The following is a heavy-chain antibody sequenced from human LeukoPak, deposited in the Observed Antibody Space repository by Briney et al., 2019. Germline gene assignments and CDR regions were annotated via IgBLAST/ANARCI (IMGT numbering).Heavy chain of an antibody. CDR3: AKRSLYYDFWSGPYGMDV. CDR1: GFTFSSYG. V-gene: IGHV3-30*18. CDR2: ISYDGSNK. J-gene: IGHJ6*02. D-gene: IGHD3-3*01. Sequence: GGSLRLSCAASGFTFSSYGMHWVRQAPGKGLEWVAVISYDGSNKYYADSVKGRFTISRDNSKNTLYLQMNSLRAEDTAVYYCAKRSLYYDFWSGPYGMDVWGQGTTVTVSS.